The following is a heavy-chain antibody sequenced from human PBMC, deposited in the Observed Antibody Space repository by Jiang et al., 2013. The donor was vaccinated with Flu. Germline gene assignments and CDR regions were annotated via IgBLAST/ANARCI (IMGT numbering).Heavy chain of an antibody. CDR3: ARDQLAYYDILTGYSSFDY. Sequence: VQLVESGGGLVKPGGSLRLSCAASGFTFSSYSMNWVRQAPGKGLEWVSSISSSSSYIYYADSVKGRFTISRDNAKNSLYLQMNSLRAEDTAVYYCARDQLAYYDILTGYSSFDYWGQGTLVTVSS. V-gene: IGHV3-21*01. D-gene: IGHD3-9*01. CDR1: GFTFSSYS. J-gene: IGHJ4*02. CDR2: ISSSSSYI.